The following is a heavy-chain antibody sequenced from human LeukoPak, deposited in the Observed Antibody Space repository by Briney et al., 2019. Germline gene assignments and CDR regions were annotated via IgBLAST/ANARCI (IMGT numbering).Heavy chain of an antibody. CDR1: GYTFTSYG. CDR2: ISAYNGNT. CDR3: ARACSSTSCYDAFDI. V-gene: IGHV1-18*01. D-gene: IGHD2-2*01. Sequence: GASVKASCKASGYTFTSYGISWVRQAPGQGLEWMGWISAYNGNTNYAQKLQGRVTMTTDTSTSTAYMELRSLRSDDTAVYYCARACSSTSCYDAFDIWGLGTMVTVSS. J-gene: IGHJ3*02.